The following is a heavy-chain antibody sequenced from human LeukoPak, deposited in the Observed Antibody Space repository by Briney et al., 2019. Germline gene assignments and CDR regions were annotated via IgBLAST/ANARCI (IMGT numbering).Heavy chain of an antibody. CDR2: IYYSGST. J-gene: IGHJ4*02. Sequence: SETLSLTCTVSGGSISSYYWSWIRQPPGKGLEWIGYIYYSGSTNYNPSLKSRVTISVDTSKNQFSLKLSSVTAADTAVYYCARGRSGWYWDYWGQETLVTVSS. CDR3: ARGRSGWYWDY. CDR1: GGSISSYY. D-gene: IGHD6-19*01. V-gene: IGHV4-59*01.